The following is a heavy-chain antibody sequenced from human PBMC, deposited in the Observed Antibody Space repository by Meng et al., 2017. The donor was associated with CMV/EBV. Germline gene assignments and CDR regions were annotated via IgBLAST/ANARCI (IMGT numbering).Heavy chain of an antibody. CDR1: GGSISSSSYY. Sequence: SETLSLTCTVSGGSISSSSYYWGWIRQPPRKGLEWIGSIYYSGSTYYNPSLKSRVTISVDTSKNQFSLKLSSVTAADTAVYYCARVGSSSWYDLNYFDYWGQGTLVTVSS. J-gene: IGHJ4*02. V-gene: IGHV4-39*07. CDR3: ARVGSSSWYDLNYFDY. CDR2: IYYSGST. D-gene: IGHD6-13*01.